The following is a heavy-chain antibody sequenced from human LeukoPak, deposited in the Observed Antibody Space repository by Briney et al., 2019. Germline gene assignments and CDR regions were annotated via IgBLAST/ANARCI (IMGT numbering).Heavy chain of an antibody. Sequence: PGGSLRLSCAASGFTFDDYAMHWVRQAPGKGLEWVSLISGDGGSTYYADSVKGRFTISRDNSKNSLYLQMNSLRAEDTAAYYCARDGSGSADVDFDYWGQGTLVTVSS. CDR3: ARDGSGSADVDFDY. CDR1: GFTFDDYA. J-gene: IGHJ4*02. D-gene: IGHD3-10*01. V-gene: IGHV3-43*02. CDR2: ISGDGGST.